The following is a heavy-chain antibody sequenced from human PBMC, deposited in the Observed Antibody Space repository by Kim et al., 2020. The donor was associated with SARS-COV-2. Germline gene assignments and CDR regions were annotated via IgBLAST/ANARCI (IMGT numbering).Heavy chain of an antibody. J-gene: IGHJ3*02. CDR2: IYPGDSDT. CDR3: ARQPPAYYDSSGSAFDI. Sequence: GESLKISCKGSGYSFTSYWIGWVRQMPGKGLEWMGIIYPGDSDTRYSPSFQGQVTISADKPISTAYLQWSSLKASDTAMYYCARQPPAYYDSSGSAFDIWGQGTMVTVSS. D-gene: IGHD3-22*01. V-gene: IGHV5-51*01. CDR1: GYSFTSYW.